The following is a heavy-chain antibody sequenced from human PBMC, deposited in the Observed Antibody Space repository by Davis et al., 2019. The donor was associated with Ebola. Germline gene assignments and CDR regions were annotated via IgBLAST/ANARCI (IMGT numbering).Heavy chain of an antibody. V-gene: IGHV3-23*01. J-gene: IGHJ4*02. CDR1: GLTLSSYA. CDR3: ARDPGYDFWSGYQGYFDY. Sequence: PGGSLTLSCAASGLTLSSYAISCVRQAPGKGLEWVSVISGGGSSTFYADSVKGRFTISRDNSKNTLYLQMNSLRAEDTAVYYCARDPGYDFWSGYQGYFDYWGQGTLVTVSS. CDR2: ISGGGSST. D-gene: IGHD3-3*01.